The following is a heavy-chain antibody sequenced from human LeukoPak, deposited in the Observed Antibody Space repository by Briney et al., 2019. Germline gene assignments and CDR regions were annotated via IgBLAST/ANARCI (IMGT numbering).Heavy chain of an antibody. CDR2: INSDGSST. CDR3: ARDPSCGVVIQNWFDP. J-gene: IGHJ5*02. Sequence: GGSLRLSCAASGFTFGSYWMHWVRQTPGKGLVWVSRINSDGSSTSYADSVKGRFTISRDNTKNTLFLQMNSLRAEDTAVYYCARDPSCGVVIQNWFDPWGQGTLVTVSS. D-gene: IGHD3-3*01. CDR1: GFTFGSYW. V-gene: IGHV3-74*01.